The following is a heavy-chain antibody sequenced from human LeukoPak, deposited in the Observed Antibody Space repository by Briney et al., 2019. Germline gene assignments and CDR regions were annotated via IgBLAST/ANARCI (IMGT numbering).Heavy chain of an antibody. CDR1: GFTFSDYY. V-gene: IGHV3-11*01. D-gene: IGHD2-15*01. Sequence: GGSLRLSCAASGFTFSDYYMSWIRQAPGKGLEWVSYISSSGSTIYYADSVKGRFTISRDNAKNSLYLQMNSLRAEDTAVYYCARWSCSGGSCSTLDDAFDIWGQGTMVTVSS. CDR3: ARWSCSGGSCSTLDDAFDI. J-gene: IGHJ3*02. CDR2: ISSSGSTI.